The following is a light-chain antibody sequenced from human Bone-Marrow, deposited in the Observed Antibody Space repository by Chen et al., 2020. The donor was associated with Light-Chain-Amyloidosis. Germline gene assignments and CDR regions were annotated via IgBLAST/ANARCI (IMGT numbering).Light chain of an antibody. CDR3: QVWDRSSDRPV. J-gene: IGLJ3*02. Sequence: SYVLTQPSSVSVAPGQTATIACGGNNIGTTSVHWYQQTTGQAPLLVVYDDSDRPSGLPERLSGSNSGNTATLTISRVEGEDEADYYCQVWDRSSDRPVFGGGTKLTVL. CDR2: DDS. CDR1: NIGTTS. V-gene: IGLV3-21*02.